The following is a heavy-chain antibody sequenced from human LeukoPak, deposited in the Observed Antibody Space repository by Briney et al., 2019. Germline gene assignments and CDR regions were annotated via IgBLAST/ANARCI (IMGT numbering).Heavy chain of an antibody. Sequence: GGSLRLSCAAFGFTFSSYSMNWVRQAPGKGLEWVSSISSSSSYIYYADSVKGRFTISRDNAKNSLYLQMNSLRAEDTAVYYCARDHKLDLAAAGTYYYYGMDVWGQGTTVTVSS. V-gene: IGHV3-21*01. CDR1: GFTFSSYS. CDR2: ISSSSSYI. CDR3: ARDHKLDLAAAGTYYYYGMDV. J-gene: IGHJ6*02. D-gene: IGHD6-13*01.